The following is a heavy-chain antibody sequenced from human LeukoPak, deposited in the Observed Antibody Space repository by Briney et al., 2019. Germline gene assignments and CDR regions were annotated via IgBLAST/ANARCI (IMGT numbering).Heavy chain of an antibody. Sequence: SETLSLTCTVSGGSISSYYWSRIRQPAGKGLEWIGRIYTSGSTNYNPSLKSRVTMTRDTSTSTVYMELTSLTSEDTAVYYCARPPDCGGDCYKYLQQWGQGTLVIVSS. V-gene: IGHV4-4*07. CDR2: IYTSGST. CDR1: GGSISSYY. D-gene: IGHD2-21*02. J-gene: IGHJ1*01. CDR3: ARPPDCGGDCYKYLQQ.